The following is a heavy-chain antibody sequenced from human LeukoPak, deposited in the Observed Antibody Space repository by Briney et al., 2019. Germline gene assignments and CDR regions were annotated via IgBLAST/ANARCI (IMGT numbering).Heavy chain of an antibody. CDR3: ARDHKRQWLGDFDY. D-gene: IGHD6-19*01. J-gene: IGHJ4*02. Sequence: GASVKVSGKASGYTFTGYYMHWVRQAPGQGLEWMGWINPNSGGTNYAQKFQGRVTMTRDTSISTAYMELSRLRSDDTAVYYCARDHKRQWLGDFDYWGQGTLVTVSS. CDR1: GYTFTGYY. CDR2: INPNSGGT. V-gene: IGHV1-2*02.